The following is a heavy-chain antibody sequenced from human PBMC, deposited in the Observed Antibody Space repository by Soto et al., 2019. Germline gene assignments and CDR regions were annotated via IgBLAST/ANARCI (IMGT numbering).Heavy chain of an antibody. D-gene: IGHD3-22*01. V-gene: IGHV5-10-1*01. CDR1: GYSFAGYW. J-gene: IGHJ6*02. Sequence: GESLKISCKGSGYSFAGYWITWVRQKPGKGLEWMGRIDPSDSQTYYSPSFRGHVTISVTKSITTVFLQWSSLRASDTAMYYCARQIYDSDTGPNFQYYYAMDVWGQGTTVTVSS. CDR2: IDPSDSQT. CDR3: ARQIYDSDTGPNFQYYYAMDV.